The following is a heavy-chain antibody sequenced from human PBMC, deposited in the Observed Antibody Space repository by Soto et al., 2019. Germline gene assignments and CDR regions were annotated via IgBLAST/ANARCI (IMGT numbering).Heavy chain of an antibody. D-gene: IGHD3-3*01. CDR1: GGSFSGYY. Sequence: SETLYLTCAVYGGSFSGYYWSWIRQPPGKGLEWIGEINHSGSTNYNPSLTSRVTISVDKSRQQFSLRLSSVTAADTAVYYCARANTIFGVLNLSWLDPWGQGILVTVSS. CDR2: INHSGST. CDR3: ARANTIFGVLNLSWLDP. J-gene: IGHJ5*02. V-gene: IGHV4-34*01.